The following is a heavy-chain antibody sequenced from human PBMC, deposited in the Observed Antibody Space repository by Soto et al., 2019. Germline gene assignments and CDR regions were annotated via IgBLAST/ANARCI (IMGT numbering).Heavy chain of an antibody. CDR2: IIPIFGTA. CDR3: ARVHPSGFRDNYYYYGMDV. D-gene: IGHD3-10*01. J-gene: IGHJ6*02. Sequence: QVQLVQSGAEVKKPGSSVKVSCKASGGTFSSYAISWVRQAPGQGLEWMGGIIPIFGTANYAQKFQCRVTITADEHTNKAYMELNSLRSEDTAVYYCARVHPSGFRDNYYYYGMDVWGQGTTVTVSS. CDR1: GGTFSSYA. V-gene: IGHV1-69*12.